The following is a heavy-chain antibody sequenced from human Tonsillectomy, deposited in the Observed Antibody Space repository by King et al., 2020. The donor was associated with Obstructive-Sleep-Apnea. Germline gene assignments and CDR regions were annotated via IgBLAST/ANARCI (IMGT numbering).Heavy chain of an antibody. CDR2: IWYDGSNK. J-gene: IGHJ4*02. CDR1: GFTFSTYG. V-gene: IGHV3-33*01. Sequence: VQLVESGGGVVQPGRSLRLSCAASGFTFSTYGMPWVRQAPGQGLEGGAGIWYDGSNKYYEDSVKGRFTISRDNSKKTLYLQMNSLRAEDTAVYYCARDNPTTPLDYWGQGTLVTVSS. CDR3: ARDNPTTPLDY. D-gene: IGHD1-1*01.